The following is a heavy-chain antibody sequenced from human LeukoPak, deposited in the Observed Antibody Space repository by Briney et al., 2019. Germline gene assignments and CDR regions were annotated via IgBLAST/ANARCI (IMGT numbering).Heavy chain of an antibody. CDR3: ARSPSGYCSSTRCYNSWFDP. CDR1: GFTFSSYA. V-gene: IGHV3-30-3*01. J-gene: IGHJ5*02. D-gene: IGHD2-2*03. CDR2: ISYDGSNK. Sequence: GGSLRLSCAASGFTFSSYAMHWVRQAPGKGLEWVAVISYDGSNKYYADSVKGRFTISRDNSKNTVYLQMNSLRAEDTAVYYCARSPSGYCSSTRCYNSWFDPWGQGTLVTVSS.